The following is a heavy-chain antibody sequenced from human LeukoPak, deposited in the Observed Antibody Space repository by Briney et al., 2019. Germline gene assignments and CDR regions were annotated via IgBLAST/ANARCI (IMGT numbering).Heavy chain of an antibody. J-gene: IGHJ4*02. V-gene: IGHV1-2*02. CDR3: ARVRSFCSSTSCYPSYYFDY. CDR2: INPNSGGT. CDR1: GYTFTGYY. Sequence: GSSVKVSCKASGYTFTGYYMHWVRQAPGQGLEWMGWINPNSGGTNYAQKFQGRVTMTRDTSISTAYMELSRLRSDDTAVYYCARVRSFCSSTSCYPSYYFDYWGQGTLVTVSS. D-gene: IGHD2-2*01.